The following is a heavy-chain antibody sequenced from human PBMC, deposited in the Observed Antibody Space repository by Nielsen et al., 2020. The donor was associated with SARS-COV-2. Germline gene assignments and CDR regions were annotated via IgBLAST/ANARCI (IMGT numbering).Heavy chain of an antibody. Sequence: ASVKVSCKASGYTFTGYYMHWVRQAPGQGLEWMGRINPNSGGTNYAQKFQGRVTMTRDTSISTAYMELSRLRSDDTAVYYCAREDYDISGNFDFWGQGTLVTVSS. D-gene: IGHD3-22*01. CDR1: GYTFTGYY. CDR2: INPNSGGT. V-gene: IGHV1-2*06. CDR3: AREDYDISGNFDF. J-gene: IGHJ4*02.